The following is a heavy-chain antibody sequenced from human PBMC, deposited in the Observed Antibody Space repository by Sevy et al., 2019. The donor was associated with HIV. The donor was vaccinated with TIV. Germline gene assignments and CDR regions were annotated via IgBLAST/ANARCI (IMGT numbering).Heavy chain of an antibody. Sequence: GGSLRLSCAASGFIFNSYAIHWVHQAPGKGLEWVAVVLMDGTKEFYADSVKGRFTISRDNSKKKVFLQMNSLRDEDMAVCYCVRDHNDSSEFYLIGAYDVWGQGTTVTVSS. CDR2: VLMDGTKE. D-gene: IGHD3-22*01. V-gene: IGHV3-33*01. J-gene: IGHJ3*01. CDR1: GFIFNSYA. CDR3: VRDHNDSSEFYLIGAYDV.